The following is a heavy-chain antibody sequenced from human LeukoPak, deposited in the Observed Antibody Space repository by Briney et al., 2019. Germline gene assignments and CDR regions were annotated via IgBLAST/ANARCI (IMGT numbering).Heavy chain of an antibody. CDR2: INPSGGST. J-gene: IGHJ4*02. D-gene: IGHD6-13*01. V-gene: IGHV1-46*01. CDR1: GYTLTTYY. CDR3: ARVRQQLVDY. Sequence: ASVKVSCKASGYTLTTYYMHWVRQAPGQGLEWMGVINPSGGSTSYAQNFQGRVTMTRDTSTSTVYMELSSLRSEDTAVYYCARVRQQLVDYWGQGTLVTVSS.